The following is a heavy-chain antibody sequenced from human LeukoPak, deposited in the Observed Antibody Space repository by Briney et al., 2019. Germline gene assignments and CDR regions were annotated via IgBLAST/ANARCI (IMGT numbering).Heavy chain of an antibody. V-gene: IGHV4-39*01. Sequence: PSETLSLTCTVSGGSISSSSYYWGWIRQPPGKELEWIGSIYYSGSTYYNPSPKSRVTISVDTSKNQFSLKLSSVTAADTAVYYCARTITYSSSWYYFDYWGQGTLVTVSS. D-gene: IGHD6-13*01. CDR1: GGSISSSSYY. CDR2: IYYSGST. J-gene: IGHJ4*02. CDR3: ARTITYSSSWYYFDY.